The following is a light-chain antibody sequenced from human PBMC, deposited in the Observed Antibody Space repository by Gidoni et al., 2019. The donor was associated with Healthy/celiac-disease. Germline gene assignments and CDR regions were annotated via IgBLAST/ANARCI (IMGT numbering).Light chain of an antibody. J-gene: IGKJ1*01. CDR1: QSVSSSY. V-gene: IGKV3-20*01. CDR3: QQYGSSPRT. CDR2: GAS. Sequence: ILFTQSPGTLSLSPGERATLSCRASQSVSSSYLAWYQQKPGQAPRLLIYGASSRATGIPDRFSGSGSGTDFTLTISRLEPEDFAVYYCQQYGSSPRTFGQGTKVEIK.